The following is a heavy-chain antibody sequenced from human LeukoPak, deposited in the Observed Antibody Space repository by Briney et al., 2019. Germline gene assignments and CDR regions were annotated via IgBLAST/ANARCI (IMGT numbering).Heavy chain of an antibody. CDR3: ATQGYSGYGYYFDY. CDR2: IKQDGSEK. V-gene: IGHV3-7*05. CDR1: GITFSSFA. D-gene: IGHD5-12*01. Sequence: GGSLRLSCAASGITFSSFAMTWVRQAPGKGLEWVANIKQDGSEKYYVDSVKGRFTISRDNAKNSLYLQMNSLRAEDTAVYYCATQGYSGYGYYFDYWGQGTLVTVSS. J-gene: IGHJ4*02.